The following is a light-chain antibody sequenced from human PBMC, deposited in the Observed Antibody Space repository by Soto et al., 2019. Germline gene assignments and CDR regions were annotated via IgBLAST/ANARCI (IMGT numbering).Light chain of an antibody. CDR3: QQYNSYWT. CDR2: KAT. Sequence: DIQMTQSPSTLSAAVGDRVTITCRASQSVQTWLAWFQQKPGKAPKLLIYKATTLETGVPSRFSGSGSETEFTLTISSLQPDDFATYYCQQYNSYWTFGQGTKVDIK. J-gene: IGKJ1*01. CDR1: QSVQTW. V-gene: IGKV1-5*03.